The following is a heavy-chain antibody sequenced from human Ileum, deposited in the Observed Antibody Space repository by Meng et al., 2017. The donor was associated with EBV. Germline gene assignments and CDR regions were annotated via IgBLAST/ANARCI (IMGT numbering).Heavy chain of an antibody. Sequence: GQWGEAVWGVVQPGGTIRLVCPASCFTFSSSWMHWHRQAAGKGMEWVRRTKENGATTTYTDSVTGRFTISRDNAKNTLYLQMNSLRAEDTAVYVCSRDLAGSDDYWGQGTLVTVSS. CDR1: CFTFSSSW. V-gene: IGHV3-74*03. CDR3: SRDLAGSDDY. D-gene: IGHD1-14*01. CDR2: TKENGATT. J-gene: IGHJ4*02.